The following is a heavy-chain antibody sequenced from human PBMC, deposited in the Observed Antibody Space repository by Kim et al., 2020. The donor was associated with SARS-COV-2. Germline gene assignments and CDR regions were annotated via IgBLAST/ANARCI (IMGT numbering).Heavy chain of an antibody. V-gene: IGHV3-33*01. CDR1: GFAFSDYG. J-gene: IGHJ6*02. Sequence: GGSLRLSCAVSGFAFSDYGMLWVRQPPGKGLEWVAAVWSKGANNSFYENSVKGRFTISRDNSQNRLYLQMDRLRAEDTALYYCTRGGVGGRPSVYGLDVWGQGTGVTVSS. CDR3: TRGGVGGRPSVYGLDV. CDR2: VWSKGANNS. D-gene: IGHD2-8*01.